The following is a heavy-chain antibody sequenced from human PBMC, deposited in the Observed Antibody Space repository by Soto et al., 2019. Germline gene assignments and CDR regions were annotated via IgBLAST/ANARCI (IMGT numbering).Heavy chain of an antibody. CDR1: GGSISSYY. CDR2: IYYSGST. Sequence: SETLSLTCTVSGGSISSYYWSWIRQPPGKGLEWIGYIYYSGSTNYNPSLKSRVTISVDTSKNQFSLKLSSVTAADTAVYYCARQGSVQLRPFYYWGQGTLVTVSS. D-gene: IGHD5-18*01. J-gene: IGHJ4*02. V-gene: IGHV4-59*01. CDR3: ARQGSVQLRPFYY.